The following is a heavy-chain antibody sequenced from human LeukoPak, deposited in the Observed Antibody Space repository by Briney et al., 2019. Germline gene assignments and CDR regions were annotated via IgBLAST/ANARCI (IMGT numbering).Heavy chain of an antibody. D-gene: IGHD6-19*01. J-gene: IGHJ6*04. CDR3: ARGRIYTSGWYKDA. V-gene: IGHV4-34*01. Sequence: PSETLSLTCAVYGGSFSGYYWSWIRQPPGKGLEWIGEINHSGSTNYNPSLKSRVTISVDTSKNQFSLKLSSVTAADTAVYYCARGRIYTSGWYKDAWGKGTTVTVSS. CDR1: GGSFSGYY. CDR2: INHSGST.